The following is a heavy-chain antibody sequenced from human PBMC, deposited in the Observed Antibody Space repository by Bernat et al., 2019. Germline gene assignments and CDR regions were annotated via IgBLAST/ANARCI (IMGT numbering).Heavy chain of an antibody. Sequence: EVQLVESGGGLVKPGGSLRLSCAASGFTFSNAWMSWVRQAPGKGLEWVGRITSITDGGKTDYADAVKGRFTISRDDSKNTLYLQMNSLNTEDTAVYYCSTGVRVVGATRDAFESWGQGTMVTVSS. CDR2: ITSITDGGKT. CDR3: STGVRVVGATRDAFES. V-gene: IGHV3-15*01. D-gene: IGHD2-15*01. CDR1: GFTFSNAW. J-gene: IGHJ3*02.